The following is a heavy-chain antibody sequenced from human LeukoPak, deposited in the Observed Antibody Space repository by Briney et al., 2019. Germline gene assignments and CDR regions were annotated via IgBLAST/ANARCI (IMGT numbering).Heavy chain of an antibody. Sequence: PSETLSLTCTVSGGSISSYYWSWIRQPPGEGLEWIGYIYYSGSTNYNPSLKSRGSISLDTSKNQFSLKLNSVTAADTAVYYCARRVVVVTANDKSDAFDVWGQGTVVTVSS. J-gene: IGHJ3*01. D-gene: IGHD2-21*02. CDR2: IYYSGST. V-gene: IGHV4-59*01. CDR1: GGSISSYY. CDR3: ARRVVVVTANDKSDAFDV.